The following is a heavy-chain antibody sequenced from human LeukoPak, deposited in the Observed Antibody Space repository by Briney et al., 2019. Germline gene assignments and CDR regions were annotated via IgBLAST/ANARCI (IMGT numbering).Heavy chain of an antibody. CDR3: ARTPYYYYYYMDV. V-gene: IGHV4-39*01. Sequence: SETLSLTCTVSGGSISSSTYYWGWIRQPPGKGLEWIGSMFYSGSTYYNSSLKSRVTISIDTSKNQFSLKLSSVTAADTAVYYCARTPYYYYYYMDVWGKGATVTVSS. CDR2: MFYSGST. CDR1: GGSISSSTYY. J-gene: IGHJ6*03.